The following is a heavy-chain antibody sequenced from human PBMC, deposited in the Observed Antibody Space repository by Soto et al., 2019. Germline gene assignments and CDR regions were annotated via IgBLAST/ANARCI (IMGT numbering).Heavy chain of an antibody. D-gene: IGHD3-3*01. Sequence: SETLSLTCTVSGGSISSYYWSWIRQPPGKGLEWIGYIYYSGRHNYNPSLKSRVTISVDTSKNQFSLKLSSVTAADTAVYYCARADRFLEWLFDYWGQGTLVTVSS. CDR2: IYYSGRH. V-gene: IGHV4-59*01. CDR3: ARADRFLEWLFDY. J-gene: IGHJ4*02. CDR1: GGSISSYY.